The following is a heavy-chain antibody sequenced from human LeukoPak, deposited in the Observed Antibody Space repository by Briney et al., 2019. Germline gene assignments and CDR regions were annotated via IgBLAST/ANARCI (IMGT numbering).Heavy chain of an antibody. Sequence: ASVKVSCKASGYTFTGYYMHWVRQAPGQGLEWMGWINPNSGGTNYAQKFQGRVTMTRDTSISTAYMELSRLRSDDTAVYYCARGYYDYVWGSSLGGYYYMDVWGKGTTVTVSS. J-gene: IGHJ6*03. V-gene: IGHV1-2*02. D-gene: IGHD3-16*01. CDR2: INPNSGGT. CDR1: GYTFTGYY. CDR3: ARGYYDYVWGSSLGGYYYMDV.